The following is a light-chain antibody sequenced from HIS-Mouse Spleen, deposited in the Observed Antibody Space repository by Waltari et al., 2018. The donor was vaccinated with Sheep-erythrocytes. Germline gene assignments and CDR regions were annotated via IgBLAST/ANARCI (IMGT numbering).Light chain of an antibody. CDR2: GAS. V-gene: IGKV3-15*01. CDR3: QQYNNWPPT. CDR1: QSVSSN. J-gene: IGKJ1*01. Sequence: EIGMTQSPATLSVSPGERATLSRRASQSVSSNLAWYQQKPGQAPRLLIYGASTRATGIPARFSGSGSGTEFTLTISSLQSEDFAVYYCQQYNNWPPTFGQGTKVEIK.